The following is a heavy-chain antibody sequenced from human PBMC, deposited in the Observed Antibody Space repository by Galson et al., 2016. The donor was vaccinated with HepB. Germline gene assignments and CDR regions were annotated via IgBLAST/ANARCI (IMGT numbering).Heavy chain of an antibody. CDR3: ARDPGYGGNCFDV. J-gene: IGHJ4*02. Sequence: SVKVSCKASGYTFTGHYMYWVRQAPGQGLEWMGWIIPNRGGTNYAPKFRGSVTMTRDTSISTVYLELSSLRSDDTAVYYCARDPGYGGNCFDVWGQGTLVTVSS. CDR2: IIPNRGGT. V-gene: IGHV1-2*02. D-gene: IGHD4-23*01. CDR1: GYTFTGHY.